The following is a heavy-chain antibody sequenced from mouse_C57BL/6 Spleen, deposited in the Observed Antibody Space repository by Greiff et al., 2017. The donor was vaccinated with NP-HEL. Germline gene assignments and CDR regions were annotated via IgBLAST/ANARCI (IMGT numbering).Heavy chain of an antibody. V-gene: IGHV1-82*01. CDR2: IYPGDGDT. Sequence: VQLQESGPELVKPGASVKISCKASGYAFSSSWMNWVKQRPGKGLEWIGRIYPGDGDTNYNGKFKGKATLTADKSSSTAYMQLSSLTSEDSAVYFCARSDGYYVGNYYAMDYWGQGTSVTVSS. D-gene: IGHD2-3*01. J-gene: IGHJ4*01. CDR1: GYAFSSSW. CDR3: ARSDGYYVGNYYAMDY.